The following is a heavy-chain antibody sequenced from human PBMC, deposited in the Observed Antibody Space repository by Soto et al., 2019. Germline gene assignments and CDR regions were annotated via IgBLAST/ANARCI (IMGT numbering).Heavy chain of an antibody. J-gene: IGHJ6*02. Sequence: PGGSLRLSCGASGFTVSTTYMSWVRQAPGKGLEWVSTMYTGGSTSYADSVKGRFTISRDNAKNSLYLQMNSLRAEDTAVYYCARDHADIVVVVAAPHQTVRGYGMDVWGQGTTVTV. CDR1: GFTVSTTY. V-gene: IGHV3-53*01. CDR2: MYTGGST. D-gene: IGHD2-15*01. CDR3: ARDHADIVVVVAAPHQTVRGYGMDV.